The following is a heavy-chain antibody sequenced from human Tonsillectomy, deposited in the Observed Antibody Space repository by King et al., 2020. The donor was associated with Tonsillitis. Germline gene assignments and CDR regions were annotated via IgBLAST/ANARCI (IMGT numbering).Heavy chain of an antibody. CDR2: INPSGGST. D-gene: IGHD3-10*01. CDR1: GYTFTSYY. CDR3: AREDGELLIDY. Sequence: QLVQSGAEVKKPGASVKVSCKASGYTFTSYYMHWVRQAPGQGLEWMGIINPSGGSTSYAQKFQGRVTMTRDTSTSTVYMVLSSLRSEDTAVYYCAREDGELLIDYWGQGTLVTVSS. J-gene: IGHJ4*02. V-gene: IGHV1-46*03.